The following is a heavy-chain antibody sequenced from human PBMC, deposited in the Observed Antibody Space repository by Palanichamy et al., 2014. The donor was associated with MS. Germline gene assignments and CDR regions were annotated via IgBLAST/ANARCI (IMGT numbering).Heavy chain of an antibody. CDR1: GFTFSSYA. CDR2: ISGSGGST. J-gene: IGHJ4*02. V-gene: IGHV3-23*01. D-gene: IGHD3-16*01. Sequence: EVQLWSLGEAWYSLGGPVRLSCAASGFTFSSYAMRLGPARAPGKGLEWVSAISGSGGSTYYADSVKGRFTISRDNSKNTLYLQMNSLRAEDTAVYYCAKTGIMITFGGVDYWGQGTLVTVSS. CDR3: AKTGIMITFGGVDY.